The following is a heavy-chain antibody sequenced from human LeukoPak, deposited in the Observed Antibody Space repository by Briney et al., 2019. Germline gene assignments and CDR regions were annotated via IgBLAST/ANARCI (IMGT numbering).Heavy chain of an antibody. CDR2: IYFSGTT. CDR1: GGSISSSSYY. V-gene: IGHV4-39*07. Sequence: PSENLSLTCTVSGGSISSSSYYWGWIRQPPGKGLEWIGSIYFSGTTYYNPSLQSRVTISVDTAKNQFSLKVTSVTAADTAAYYCARDAHCTGVSCYSPYNWFDPWGQGTLVTVSS. J-gene: IGHJ5*02. D-gene: IGHD2-15*01. CDR3: ARDAHCTGVSCYSPYNWFDP.